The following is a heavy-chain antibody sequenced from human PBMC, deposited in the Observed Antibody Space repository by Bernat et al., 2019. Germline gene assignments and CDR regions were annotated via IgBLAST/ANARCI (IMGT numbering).Heavy chain of an antibody. V-gene: IGHV3-30*18. CDR2: ISNDGRNK. J-gene: IGHJ4*02. CDR1: GFTFSSYG. CDR3: AKERDSSNWYGGGFDY. D-gene: IGHD6-13*01. Sequence: QVQLVESGGGVVQPGRSLRLSCAASGFTFSSYGMHWVLQAPGKGLEWVAVISNDGRNKYYADSVKDRLTISRDNSQNTLYLQMNSLRVEDTAVYYCAKERDSSNWYGGGFDYWGQGTLVTVSS.